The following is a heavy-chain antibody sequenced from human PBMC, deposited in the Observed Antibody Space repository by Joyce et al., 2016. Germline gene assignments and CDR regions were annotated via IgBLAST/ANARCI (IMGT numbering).Heavy chain of an antibody. CDR3: AKVRTIFGVAPKYYFGY. J-gene: IGHJ4*02. CDR1: GFTFNNYA. CDR2: TSYDGSRQ. D-gene: IGHD3-3*01. Sequence: QVQLVESGGGVVHPGGSLRLSCAASGFTFNNYAMNWVRRAAGGELGWVEFTSYDGSRQYYTDPVKGRFTISRDNFRSTLYLQIDSLRPDDTAVYYCAKVRTIFGVAPKYYFGYWGQGTLVTVSS. V-gene: IGHV3-30*18.